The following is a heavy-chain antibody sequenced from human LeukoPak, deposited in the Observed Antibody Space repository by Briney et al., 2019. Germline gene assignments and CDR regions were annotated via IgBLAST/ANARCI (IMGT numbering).Heavy chain of an antibody. J-gene: IGHJ4*02. CDR2: ISAYNGNT. CDR1: GYTFTSYG. D-gene: IGHD3-22*01. Sequence: ASVKVSCKASGYTFTSYGISWVRQAPGQGLEWMGWISAYNGNTNYAQKLQGRVTMTTDTSTSTAYMELRSLRSDDTAVYYCARLPSIVVVITGPLDYWGQGTLVTVSS. CDR3: ARLPSIVVVITGPLDY. V-gene: IGHV1-18*01.